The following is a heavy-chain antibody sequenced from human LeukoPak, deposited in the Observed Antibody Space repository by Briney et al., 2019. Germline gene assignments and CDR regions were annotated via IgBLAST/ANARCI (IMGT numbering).Heavy chain of an antibody. CDR2: IYSGGST. CDR3: ARFLSSGDGYNYGLDY. CDR1: GFTVSSNY. V-gene: IGHV3-66*02. J-gene: IGHJ4*02. D-gene: IGHD5-24*01. Sequence: GGSLRLSCAASGFTVSSNYMSWVRQAPGKGLEWVSVIYSGGSTYYADSVKGRFTISRDNSKNTLYLQMNSLRAEDTAVYYCARFLSSGDGYNYGLDYWGQGTLVTVSS.